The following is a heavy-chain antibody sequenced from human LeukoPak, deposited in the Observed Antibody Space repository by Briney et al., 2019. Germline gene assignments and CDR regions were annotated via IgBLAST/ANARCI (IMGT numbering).Heavy chain of an antibody. CDR3: ARIITAAGSDY. D-gene: IGHD2-15*01. Sequence: GGSLRLSCAASGFTFSSYAMSWVRQAPGKGLEWVSSISADGAGRYYADSVKGRFIISRDNSRNTLYMQMISLRAEDTAVYYCARIITAAGSDYWGQGTLVTVSS. CDR1: GFTFSSYA. CDR2: ISADGAGR. J-gene: IGHJ4*02. V-gene: IGHV3-23*01.